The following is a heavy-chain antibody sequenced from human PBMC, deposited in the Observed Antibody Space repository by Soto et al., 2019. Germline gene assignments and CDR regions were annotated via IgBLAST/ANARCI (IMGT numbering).Heavy chain of an antibody. CDR2: IIPILGMA. D-gene: IGHD5-12*01. J-gene: IGHJ6*03. CDR3: ARDPNSGYDYYYYMDV. Sequence: QVQLVQSGAEVKKPGSSVKVSCKASGGTFSSYTISWVRQAPGQGLEWMGRIIPILGMANYAQKFQGRVTITADKSTSTAYMELSSLRSEDTAVYYCARDPNSGYDYYYYMDVWGKGTTVTVSS. CDR1: GGTFSSYT. V-gene: IGHV1-69*08.